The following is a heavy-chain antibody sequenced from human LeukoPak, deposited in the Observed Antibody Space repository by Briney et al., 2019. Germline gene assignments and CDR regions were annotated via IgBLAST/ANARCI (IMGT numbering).Heavy chain of an antibody. D-gene: IGHD3-10*01. CDR3: ARRRKYYYGSGPRNNWFDP. CDR2: IYYSGST. V-gene: IGHV4-39*01. J-gene: IGHJ5*02. Sequence: DPSETLSLTCTVSGGSISSSSYYWGWIRQPPGKGLEWIGSIYYSGSTYYNPSLKSRVTISVDTSKNQFSLKLSSVTAADTAVYYCARRRKYYYGSGPRNNWFDPWGQGTLVTVSS. CDR1: GGSISSSSYY.